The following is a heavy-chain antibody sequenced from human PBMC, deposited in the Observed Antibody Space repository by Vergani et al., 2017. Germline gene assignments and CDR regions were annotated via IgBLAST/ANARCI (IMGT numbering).Heavy chain of an antibody. CDR3: ARAAAAALDY. Sequence: QVQLQQWGAGLLKPSETLSLTCAVYGGSFSGYYWSWIRQPPGKGLEWIGEINHSGTTTYNPSLKSRVTISVDTSKKQFSLKLNSVTAADTAVYYCARAAAAALDYWGQGTLVTVSS. CDR2: INHSGTT. V-gene: IGHV4-34*01. J-gene: IGHJ4*02. D-gene: IGHD6-13*01. CDR1: GGSFSGYY.